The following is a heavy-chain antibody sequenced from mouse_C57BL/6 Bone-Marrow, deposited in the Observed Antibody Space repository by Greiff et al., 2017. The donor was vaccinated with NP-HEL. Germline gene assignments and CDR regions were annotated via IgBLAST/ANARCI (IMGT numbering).Heavy chain of an antibody. CDR1: GFTFSSYG. J-gene: IGHJ4*01. CDR2: ISSGGSYT. Sequence: EVQLQQSGGDLVKPGGSLKLSCAASGFTFSSYGMSWVRQTPDKRLEWVATISSGGSYTYYPDSVKGRFTISRDNAKNTLYLQMSSLKSEDTAMYYCASLITTVVAPYYYAMDYWGQGTSVTVSS. V-gene: IGHV5-6*01. CDR3: ASLITTVVAPYYYAMDY. D-gene: IGHD1-1*01.